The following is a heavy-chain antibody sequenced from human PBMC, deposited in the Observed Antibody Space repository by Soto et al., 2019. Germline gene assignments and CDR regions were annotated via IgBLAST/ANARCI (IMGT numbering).Heavy chain of an antibody. Sequence: QVQLVQSGAEVKKPGASVKVSCKASGYTFTSYDINWVRQATGQGLEWMGWMNPNSGNTGYAQKFQGRVTMTRNTSIIKAYMELSSPRSEDTALYYFARAYLGIAVACDYWGQGPLVTVSS. CDR1: GYTFTSYD. V-gene: IGHV1-8*01. J-gene: IGHJ4*02. D-gene: IGHD6-19*01. CDR3: ARAYLGIAVACDY. CDR2: MNPNSGNT.